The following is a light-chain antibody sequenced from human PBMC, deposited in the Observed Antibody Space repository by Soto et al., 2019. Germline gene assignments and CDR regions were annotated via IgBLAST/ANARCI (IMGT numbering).Light chain of an antibody. J-gene: IGKJ5*01. CDR2: DAS. CDR1: LSVSVY. Sequence: VVLTQSPATLSLSPGERATLSCRTSLSVSVYLDWYQQTPGQAPRLXXSDASNRANGIPARISGSGSGTDLTLTISSLEPEDFAVYACHQRQYRPTITFGQGTRLEIK. V-gene: IGKV3-11*01. CDR3: HQRQYRPTIT.